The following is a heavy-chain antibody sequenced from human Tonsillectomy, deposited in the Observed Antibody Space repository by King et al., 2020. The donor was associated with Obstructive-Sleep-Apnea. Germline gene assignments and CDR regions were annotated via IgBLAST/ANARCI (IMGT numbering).Heavy chain of an antibody. Sequence: VQLVESGGGLVQPGRSLRLSCAASGFTFDDYAMHWVRQAPGKGLEWVSGISWNSGSIGYADSVKGRFTISRDNAKNSLYLQMNSLRAEDTALYYCANLWGAGGLSVFGYFDYWGQGTLVTVSS. J-gene: IGHJ4*02. D-gene: IGHD2-21*01. V-gene: IGHV3-9*01. CDR1: GFTFDDYA. CDR2: ISWNSGSI. CDR3: ANLWGAGGLSVFGYFDY.